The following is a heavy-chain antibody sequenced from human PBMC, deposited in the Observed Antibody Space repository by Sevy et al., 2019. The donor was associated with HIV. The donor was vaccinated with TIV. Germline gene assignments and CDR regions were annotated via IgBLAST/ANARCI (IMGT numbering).Heavy chain of an antibody. Sequence: GGSLRLSCAASGFTFSSHWMQWVRQAPGKGLVWVYNLNYDGSYTNYAYYVKGRFTISRDNAKCTLYLQMNSLGAEDTALYYSAGSKVGVGDAFDIWGQGTMVTVSS. J-gene: IGHJ3*02. CDR1: GFTFSSHW. CDR2: LNYDGSYT. CDR3: AGSKVGVGDAFDI. D-gene: IGHD3-16*01. V-gene: IGHV3-74*01.